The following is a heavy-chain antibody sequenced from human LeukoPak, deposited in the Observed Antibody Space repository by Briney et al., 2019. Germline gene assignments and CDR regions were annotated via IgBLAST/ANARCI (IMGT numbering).Heavy chain of an antibody. V-gene: IGHV4-38-2*02. J-gene: IGHJ4*02. D-gene: IGHD2-15*01. CDR1: GYSISSGYY. CDR3: ARDSQSVVAADY. Sequence: SETLSLTCAVSGYSISSGYYWGWIRQPPGKGLEWIGSIYHSGSTYYNPSLKSRVTISVDTSKNQFSPKVSSVTAADTAVYYCARDSQSVVAADYWGQGTLVTVSS. CDR2: IYHSGST.